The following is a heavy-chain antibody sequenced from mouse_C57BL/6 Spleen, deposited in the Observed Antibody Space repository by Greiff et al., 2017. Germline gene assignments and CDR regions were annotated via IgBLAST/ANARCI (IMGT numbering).Heavy chain of an antibody. J-gene: IGHJ4*01. Sequence: QVQLKESGAELVKPGASVKISCKASGYAFSSYWMNWVKQRPGKGLEWIGQIYPGDGDTNYNGKFKGKATLTADKSSSTAYMQLSSLTSEDSAVYFCARAITTVVDPYAMDYWGQGTSVTVSS. CDR2: IYPGDGDT. CDR1: GYAFSSYW. CDR3: ARAITTVVDPYAMDY. V-gene: IGHV1-80*01. D-gene: IGHD1-1*01.